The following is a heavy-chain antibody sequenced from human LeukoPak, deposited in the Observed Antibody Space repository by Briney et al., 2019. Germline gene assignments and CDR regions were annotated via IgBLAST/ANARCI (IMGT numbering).Heavy chain of an antibody. V-gene: IGHV3-74*01. CDR1: GFTSSSYW. J-gene: IGHJ1*01. D-gene: IGHD3-22*01. Sequence: GGSLRLSCAASGFTSSSYWMHWVRQVPGKGLVWVSRISGDGTARNYADSVKGRFTISRDNSKNTLYLQMNSLRAEDTAVYYCAKGPPLYDSSGSLYAPAEYFQHWGQGTLVTVSS. CDR2: ISGDGTAR. CDR3: AKGPPLYDSSGSLYAPAEYFQH.